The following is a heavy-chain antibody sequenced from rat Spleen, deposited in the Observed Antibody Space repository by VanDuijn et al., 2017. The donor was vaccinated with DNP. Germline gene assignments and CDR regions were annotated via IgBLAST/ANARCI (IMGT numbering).Heavy chain of an antibody. CDR3: TTLITFMSG. V-gene: IGHV5-25*01. CDR1: GFPFSDYY. D-gene: IGHD1-1*01. Sequence: EVQLVESGGGLMQPGKSLKLSCAASGFPFSDYYMAWVRQAPEKGLEWVASISPSGDNTYYRDSVKGRFTLSRDNEKSTLYLQMDSLRSEDTATYYCTTLITFMSGWSQGTSVTVSS. CDR2: ISPSGDNT. J-gene: IGHJ4*01.